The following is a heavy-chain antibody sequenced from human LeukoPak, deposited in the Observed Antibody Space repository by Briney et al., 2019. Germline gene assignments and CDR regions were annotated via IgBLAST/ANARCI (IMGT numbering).Heavy chain of an antibody. V-gene: IGHV4-39*01. J-gene: IGHJ4*02. CDR2: IYYSGST. CDR3: ARGIAAAGGYYFDY. D-gene: IGHD6-13*01. CDR1: GGSISSSSYY. Sequence: SETLSLTCTVSGGSISSSSYYWGWIRQPPGKGLEWIGSIYYSGSTYYNPSLKSRVTISVDTSKNQFSLELSSVTAADTAVYYCARGIAAAGGYYFDYWGQGTLVTVSS.